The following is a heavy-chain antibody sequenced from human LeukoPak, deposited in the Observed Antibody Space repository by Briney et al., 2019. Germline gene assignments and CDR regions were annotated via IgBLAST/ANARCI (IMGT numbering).Heavy chain of an antibody. CDR2: IKSNAAGGTA. V-gene: IGHV3-15*01. J-gene: IGHJ4*02. CDR1: GFTFTSAW. Sequence: PGGSLRLSCAASGFTFTSAWMSWISQAQENWREWDGRIKSNAAGGTADDAAPVKGRFTISRHDSENTLYLQMNSLKSEDTAVYYCTTGSVFGISTGAEDYWGQGTLVTVSS. CDR3: TTGSVFGISTGAEDY. D-gene: IGHD3-9*01.